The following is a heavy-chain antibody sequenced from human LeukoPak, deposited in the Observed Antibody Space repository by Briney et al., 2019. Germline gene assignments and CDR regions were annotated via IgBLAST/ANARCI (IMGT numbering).Heavy chain of an antibody. CDR1: GGSISSGDYS. V-gene: IGHV4-30-2*06. J-gene: IGHJ4*02. CDR2: IFYSGTT. D-gene: IGHD3-10*01. CDR3: ARRLVGQTFDY. Sequence: SETLSLTCVVSGGSISSGDYSWSWIRQSPGKGLECIGYIFYSGTTYYNPSLKSRVTISVDGAKNQFSLKLSSVTAAGTAVYYCARRLVGQTFDYWGQGTLVTVSS.